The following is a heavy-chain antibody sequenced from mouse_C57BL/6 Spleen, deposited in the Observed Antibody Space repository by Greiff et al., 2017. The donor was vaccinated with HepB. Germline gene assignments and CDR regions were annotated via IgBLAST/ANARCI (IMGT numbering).Heavy chain of an antibody. Sequence: VQLQQSGAELVRPGASVKLSCTASGFNIKDYYMHWVKQRPEQGLAWIGRIDPEDGDTEYAPKFQGKATMAADTSSNTAYLQLSSLTSEDTAVYYCTRPYYYGSSVDYWGQGTTLTVSS. CDR3: TRPYYYGSSVDY. J-gene: IGHJ2*01. D-gene: IGHD1-1*01. CDR1: GFNIKDYY. CDR2: IDPEDGDT. V-gene: IGHV14-1*01.